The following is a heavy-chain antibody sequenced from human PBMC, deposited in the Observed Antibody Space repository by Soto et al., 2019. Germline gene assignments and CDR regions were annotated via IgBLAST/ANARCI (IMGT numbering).Heavy chain of an antibody. CDR1: GGSISSTSYY. D-gene: IGHD5-18*01. J-gene: IGHJ4*02. CDR2: IYYSGSA. V-gene: IGHV4-30-4*01. CDR3: ARELTGYSYGPGEVY. Sequence: QVQLQESGPGLVKPSQTLSLTCTVSGGSISSTSYYWRWIRQPPVEGLEWIGSIYYSGSAFYNPSLLGRVTMSIETSKNQFSLNLSAVSAADTAGYFCARELTGYSYGPGEVYWGQGTLVTVSS.